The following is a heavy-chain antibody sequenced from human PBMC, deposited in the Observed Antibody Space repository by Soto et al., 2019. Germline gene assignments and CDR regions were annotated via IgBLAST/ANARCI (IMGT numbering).Heavy chain of an antibody. J-gene: IGHJ4*02. V-gene: IGHV3-23*01. CDR3: ARARYSSSSQFDY. CDR2: ISGNGGGS. CDR1: GFTFNDYA. D-gene: IGHD6-6*01. Sequence: GGSLRLSCAASGFTFNDYAMSWVPQAPGKGLEWVSAISGNGGGSYPADSVKGRFTISRDNSKNTLYLQMNSLRAEDTAQYYCARARYSSSSQFDYWGQGTLVTVSS.